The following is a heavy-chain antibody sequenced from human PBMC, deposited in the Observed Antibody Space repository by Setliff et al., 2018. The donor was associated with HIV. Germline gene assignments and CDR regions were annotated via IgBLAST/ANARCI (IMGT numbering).Heavy chain of an antibody. CDR3: ARLSGLYYYDSSGYYYGHYFDY. D-gene: IGHD3-22*01. CDR2: IYPGDSDT. J-gene: IGHJ4*02. V-gene: IGHV5-51*01. CDR1: GYSFTNYW. Sequence: GESLKISCKGSGYSFTNYWIGWVRQMPGKGLEWMGIIYPGDSDTRYSPSFQGQVTISADKSISTAYLQWSSLKASDTAMYYCARLSGLYYYDSSGYYYGHYFDYWGQGTRVTVSS.